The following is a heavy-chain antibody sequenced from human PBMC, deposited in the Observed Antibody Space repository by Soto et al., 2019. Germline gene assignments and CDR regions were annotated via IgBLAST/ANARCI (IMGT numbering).Heavy chain of an antibody. CDR3: ARDGAAYYDFWSGYVNWFDP. CDR1: GGSISSSNW. D-gene: IGHD3-3*01. CDR2: IYHSGST. J-gene: IGHJ5*02. Sequence: SETLSLTCAVSGGSISSSNWWSWVRQPPGKGLEWIGEIYHSGSTNYNPSLKSRVAISVDKSKNQFSLKLSSVTAADTAVYYCARDGAAYYDFWSGYVNWFDPWGQGTLVTV. V-gene: IGHV4-4*02.